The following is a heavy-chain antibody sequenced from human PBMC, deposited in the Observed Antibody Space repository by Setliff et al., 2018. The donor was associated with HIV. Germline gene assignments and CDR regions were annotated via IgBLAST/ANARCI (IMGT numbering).Heavy chain of an antibody. CDR2: INHSGIT. J-gene: IGHJ6*03. V-gene: IGHV4-34*01. Sequence: PSETLSLTCAVYGGSFSGYYWSWIRQTPGKGLAWIGEINHSGITKYNPSLKRRVTISVDTSKNQFSLKLRSVTAADTAVYYCARVPGCSSGASYMDVWGKGTTVTVSS. CDR1: GGSFSGYY. CDR3: ARVPGCSSGASYMDV. D-gene: IGHD6-19*01.